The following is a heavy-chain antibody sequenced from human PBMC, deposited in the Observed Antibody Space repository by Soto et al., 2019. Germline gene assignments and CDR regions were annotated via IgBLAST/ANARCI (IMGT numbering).Heavy chain of an antibody. V-gene: IGHV3-23*01. J-gene: IGHJ1*01. D-gene: IGHD2-15*01. CDR1: GFTFSNYG. CDR2: ISGSGGST. CDR3: AKDSPVGVPLLRDLHD. Sequence: GGSLRLSCAASGFTFSNYGMSWVRQAPGKGLEWVSVISGSGGSTYYADSVKGRFTLPRDNSKNTVYLQMNSLRAEDTAVYYCAKDSPVGVPLLRDLHDWGQGTLVTVSS.